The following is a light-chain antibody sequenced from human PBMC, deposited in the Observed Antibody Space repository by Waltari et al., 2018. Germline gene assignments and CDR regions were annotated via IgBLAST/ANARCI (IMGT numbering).Light chain of an antibody. CDR1: QSVSNF. CDR2: HAS. V-gene: IGKV3-11*01. CDR3: QQRANWPPLT. Sequence: EIVLTQSPATLSLSPGERATLSCRASQSVSNFLAWYQQKPGQAPRLLIYHASNRATGIPARFSGRGPGTDFTLTISSLEPGDSAIYYCQQRANWPPLTFGGGTRVEI. J-gene: IGKJ4*01.